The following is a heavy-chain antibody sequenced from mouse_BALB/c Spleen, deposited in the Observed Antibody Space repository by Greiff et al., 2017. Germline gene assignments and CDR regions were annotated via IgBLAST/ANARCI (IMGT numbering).Heavy chain of an antibody. Sequence: QVQLQQSGAELMKPGASVKISCKATGYTFSSYWIEWVKQRPGHGLEWIGEILPGSGSTNYNEKFKGKATFTADTSSNTAYMQLSSLTSEDSAVYCCARWEVRLRYYAMDYWGQGTSVTVSS. J-gene: IGHJ4*01. CDR1: GYTFSSYW. CDR2: ILPGSGST. V-gene: IGHV1-9*01. D-gene: IGHD1-2*01. CDR3: ARWEVRLRYYAMDY.